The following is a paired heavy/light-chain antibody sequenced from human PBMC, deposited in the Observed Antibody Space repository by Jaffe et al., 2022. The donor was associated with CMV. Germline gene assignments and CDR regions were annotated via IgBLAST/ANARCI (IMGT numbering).Heavy chain of an antibody. CDR2: ISSNGGTT. CDR1: GLTFSSHA. V-gene: IGHV3-23*01. J-gene: IGHJ4*02. CDR3: AETTVTKGFTY. D-gene: IGHD4-17*01. Sequence: EVQLLESGGDLVQPGGSLRLSCAASGLTFSSHAMSWVRQAPGKGLEWVSTISSNGGTTYYADSVKGRFTISRDNFNNTVYLQMNSLRAEDTAIYYCAETTVTKGFTYWGQGTLVTVSS.
Light chain of an antibody. CDR3: CSYAGSATFVV. V-gene: IGLV2-23*02. CDR1: SSDLGSYNL. CDR2: GVS. Sequence: QSALTQPASVSGSPGQSITISCTGTSSDLGSYNLVSWYQQHPFKAPKVIIYGVSKRPSGVSDRFSGSRSGNTASLTISGLQAEDEADYYCCSYAGSATFVVFGGGTKLTVL. J-gene: IGLJ2*01.